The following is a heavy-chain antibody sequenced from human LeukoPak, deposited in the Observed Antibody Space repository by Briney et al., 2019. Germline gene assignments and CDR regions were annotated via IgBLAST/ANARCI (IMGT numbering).Heavy chain of an antibody. D-gene: IGHD2-21*02. J-gene: IGHJ3*02. CDR2: IKQDGSEK. CDR1: GFTFSSYW. Sequence: GGSLRLSCAASGFTFSSYWMSWVRQAPGKGLEWVANIKQDGSEKYYVDSVKGRFTISRDNAKNSLYLQVNSLRAEDTAVYYCAGTGDIGAFDIWGQGTMVTVSS. V-gene: IGHV3-7*01. CDR3: AGTGDIGAFDI.